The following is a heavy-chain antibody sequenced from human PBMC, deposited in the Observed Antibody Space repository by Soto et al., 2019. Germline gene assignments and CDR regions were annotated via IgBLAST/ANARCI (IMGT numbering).Heavy chain of an antibody. Sequence: EVQLLESGGGLVKPGGSLRLSCAASGFTFSTHSMNWVRQAPGKGLEWVSCINTSGDIIYYADSVKGPFTISRDNAKNSLYLQMNSLRAEDTAVYFCARDSPSPGISPIDYWGQGTLVAVSS. CDR1: GFTFSTHS. CDR3: ARDSPSPGISPIDY. J-gene: IGHJ4*02. V-gene: IGHV3-21*01. CDR2: INTSGDII.